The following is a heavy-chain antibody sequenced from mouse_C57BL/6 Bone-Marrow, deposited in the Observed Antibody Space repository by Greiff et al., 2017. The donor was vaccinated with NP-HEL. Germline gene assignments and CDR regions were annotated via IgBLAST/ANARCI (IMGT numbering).Heavy chain of an antibody. CDR1: GYTFTSYW. CDR3: ALYYGYDDAMDY. V-gene: IGHV1-64*01. CDR2: IHPNSGST. D-gene: IGHD2-2*01. J-gene: IGHJ4*01. Sequence: VKLQQPGAELVKPGASVKLSCKASGYTFTSYWMHWVKQRPGQGLEWIGMIHPNSGSTNYNEKFKSKATLTVDKSSSTAYMQLSSLTSEDSAVYYCALYYGYDDAMDYWGQGTSVTVSS.